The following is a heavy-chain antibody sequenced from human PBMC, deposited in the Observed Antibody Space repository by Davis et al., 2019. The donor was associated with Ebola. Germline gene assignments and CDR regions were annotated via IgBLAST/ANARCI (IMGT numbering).Heavy chain of an antibody. Sequence: GGSLRLSCAASGFTFSSYAMSWVRQAPGKGLEWASAISGSGGSTYYADSVKGRFTISRDNAKNSLYLQMNSLRAEDTAVYYCARHYVYDYYMGLDVWGQGTTVTVSS. V-gene: IGHV3-23*01. D-gene: IGHD3-16*01. CDR1: GFTFSSYA. CDR3: ARHYVYDYYMGLDV. CDR2: ISGSGGST. J-gene: IGHJ6*02.